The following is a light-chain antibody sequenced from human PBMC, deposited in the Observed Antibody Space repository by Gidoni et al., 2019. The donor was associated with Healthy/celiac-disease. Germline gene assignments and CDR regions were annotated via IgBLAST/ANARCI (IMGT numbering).Light chain of an antibody. CDR1: KLGDKY. Sequence: SYELPQPPSVSLPPGQTAIINCSGEKLGDKYADWYQQKPGQSAVLVIYQDSKRPSGIPERFSGSNSGNTATLTISGTQAMDEADYYCQAWDSSTEVFGTGTKVTVL. V-gene: IGLV3-1*01. CDR3: QAWDSSTEV. CDR2: QDS. J-gene: IGLJ1*01.